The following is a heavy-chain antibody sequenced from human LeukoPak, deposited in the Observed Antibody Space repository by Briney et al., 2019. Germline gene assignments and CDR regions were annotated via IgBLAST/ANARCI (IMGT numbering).Heavy chain of an antibody. CDR3: AREWELRDAFDI. V-gene: IGHV4-39*07. Sequence: PSETLSLTCTVSGGSISSSSYYWGWIRQPPGKGLEWIGSIYYSGSTYYNPSLKSRVTMSVDTSKNQFSLKLSSVTAADTAVYYCAREWELRDAFDIWGQGTMVTVSS. CDR1: GGSISSSSYY. CDR2: IYYSGST. J-gene: IGHJ3*02. D-gene: IGHD1-26*01.